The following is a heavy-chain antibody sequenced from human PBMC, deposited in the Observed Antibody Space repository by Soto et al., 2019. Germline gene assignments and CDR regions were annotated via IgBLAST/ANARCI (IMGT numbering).Heavy chain of an antibody. J-gene: IGHJ4*02. V-gene: IGHV4-31*03. D-gene: IGHD2-15*01. CDR2: MHHSGRT. CDR3: ARWVEVSLGYFDF. CDR1: GAYMRNYYYY. Sequence: SETLSLTCTVSGAYMRNYYYYWSWVRQNPGKDLEWIGHMHHSGRTHYNPSLKSRVAISVDTSKNQFSLYLNSVTAADTAVDYCARWVEVSLGYFDFWGQGTAVT.